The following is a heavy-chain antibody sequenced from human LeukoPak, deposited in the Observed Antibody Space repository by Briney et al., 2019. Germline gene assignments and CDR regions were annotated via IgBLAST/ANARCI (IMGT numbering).Heavy chain of an antibody. V-gene: IGHV1-18*01. Sequence: ASVKVSCKASDYTFTRHGISWVRQAPGQGLEWMGWISAYNGHTNYAQKLQGRVTVTTDTSTSTAYMELRSLRSDDTAVYYCASWSPSGAFDIWGQGTMVTVSS. CDR3: ASWSPSGAFDI. CDR1: DYTFTRHG. CDR2: ISAYNGHT. J-gene: IGHJ3*02. D-gene: IGHD1-26*01.